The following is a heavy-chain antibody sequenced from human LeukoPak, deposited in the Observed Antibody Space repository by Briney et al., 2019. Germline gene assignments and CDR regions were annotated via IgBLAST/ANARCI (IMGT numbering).Heavy chain of an antibody. Sequence: ASVKVSCKASGYTFPSYDFNWGRQATGQRPEWMGWMSPNSGDTGYAQKFQDRVTMTRNTSISTAYMELSSLRSDDTAVYYCARGPPNWGYDYWGPGTLVTVSS. CDR3: ARGPPNWGYDY. CDR1: GYTFPSYD. J-gene: IGHJ4*02. V-gene: IGHV1-8*01. D-gene: IGHD7-27*01. CDR2: MSPNSGDT.